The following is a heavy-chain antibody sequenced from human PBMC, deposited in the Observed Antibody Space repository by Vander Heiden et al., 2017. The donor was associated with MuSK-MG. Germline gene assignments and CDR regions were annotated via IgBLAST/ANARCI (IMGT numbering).Heavy chain of an antibody. J-gene: IGHJ4*02. CDR2: IMPKLGLP. CDR1: GGTFKNFA. CDR3: ATGPYSEGLNS. V-gene: IGHV1-69*04. D-gene: IGHD6-13*01. Sequence: VQLMQSEAEVRPPGSSVKVSCKASGGTFKNFASSWVRQAPGQGLEWMGGIMPKLGLPNYAQKYQGRLTITADESTSTAFLELNSLRSDDTAVYFCATGPYSEGLNSWGQGTLVTVST.